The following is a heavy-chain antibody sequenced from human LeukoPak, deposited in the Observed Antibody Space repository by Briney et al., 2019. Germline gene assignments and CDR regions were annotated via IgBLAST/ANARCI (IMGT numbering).Heavy chain of an antibody. V-gene: IGHV4-39*07. CDR2: IYYSGST. J-gene: IGHJ5*02. D-gene: IGHD1-7*01. CDR3: ARRDKYNWNYGGFDP. CDR1: GGSISSSSYY. Sequence: PSETLSFTCTVSGGSISSSSYYWGWIRQPPGKGLEWIGNIYYSGSTYYNPSLKSRVTISVDTSKNQFSLKLSSVTAADTAVYYCARRDKYNWNYGGFDPWGQGTLVTVSS.